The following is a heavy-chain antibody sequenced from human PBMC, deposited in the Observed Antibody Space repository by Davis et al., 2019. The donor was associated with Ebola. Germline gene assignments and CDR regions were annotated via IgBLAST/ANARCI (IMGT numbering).Heavy chain of an antibody. CDR1: GDSVSSAG. V-gene: IGHV6-1*01. Sequence: HSQTLSLTCAISGDSVSSAGWNWIRQSPSRGLEWLGRTYYKSKWYNDYAVSVKSRITINPDTSKNQFSLHLNSVTPEDTAVYYCARGWLRRAFDVWGQGTMVIVSS. J-gene: IGHJ3*01. CDR2: TYYKSKWYN. D-gene: IGHD5-12*01. CDR3: ARGWLRRAFDV.